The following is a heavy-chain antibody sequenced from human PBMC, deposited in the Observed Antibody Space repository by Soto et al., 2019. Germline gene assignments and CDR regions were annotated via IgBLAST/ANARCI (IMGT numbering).Heavy chain of an antibody. CDR2: ISGSGGST. Sequence: PGGSLRLSCAAAGFTLTDYAMTWVRQAPGKGLDWVSSISGSGGSTYYTDSVKGRFTISRDNSKNTLYLQMHSLRAEDTAVYYCAKDRGGVLAPSYFDNWGQGTLVTVSS. CDR1: GFTLTDYA. D-gene: IGHD2-8*01. V-gene: IGHV3-23*01. J-gene: IGHJ4*02. CDR3: AKDRGGVLAPSYFDN.